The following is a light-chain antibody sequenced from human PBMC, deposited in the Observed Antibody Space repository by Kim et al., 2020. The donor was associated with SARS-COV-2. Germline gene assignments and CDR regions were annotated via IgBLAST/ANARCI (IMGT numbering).Light chain of an antibody. CDR2: GAS. V-gene: IGKV1-39*01. Sequence: DIQMTQSPASLSASVGDRVTITCRASQSISTYLNWYQQKPGKVPKVLIYGASNLESGVPSRFSGSGSGTDFTLIISSLQPEDFATYYCQQSYSNFRTFGQGTKVDIK. J-gene: IGKJ2*02. CDR1: QSISTY. CDR3: QQSYSNFRT.